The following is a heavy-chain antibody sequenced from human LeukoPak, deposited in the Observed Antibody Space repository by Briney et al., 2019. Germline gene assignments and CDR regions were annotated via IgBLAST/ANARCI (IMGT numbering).Heavy chain of an antibody. Sequence: SETLSLTCAAYGGSFSGYDWSWIRQPPGKGLEWIGEINHSGSTNYNPSLKRRGTISVDPSKNQFSLTLSSVNAADTAVYSCARGRNRRNIVVVPASTNWFAPWGQGTLVTVSS. V-gene: IGHV4-34*01. J-gene: IGHJ5*02. CDR1: GGSFSGYD. D-gene: IGHD2-2*01. CDR3: ARGRNRRNIVVVPASTNWFAP. CDR2: INHSGST.